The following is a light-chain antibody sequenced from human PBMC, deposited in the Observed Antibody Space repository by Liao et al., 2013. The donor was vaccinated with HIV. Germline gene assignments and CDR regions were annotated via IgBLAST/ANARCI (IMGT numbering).Light chain of an antibody. J-gene: IGLJ1*01. V-gene: IGLV3-21*01. CDR3: QAWDTSTAYV. Sequence: SYELTQPPSVSVSPGKTARITCGGHYIRGKTVQWYQQKPGQAPVPVMFYDSGRPSGIPERFSGSNSGNTATLTISGTQAMDEADYYCQAWDTSTAYVFGPGTRVTVL. CDR2: YDS. CDR1: YIRGKT.